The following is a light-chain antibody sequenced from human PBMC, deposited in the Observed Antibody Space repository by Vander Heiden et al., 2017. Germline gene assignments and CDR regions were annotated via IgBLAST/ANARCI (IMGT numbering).Light chain of an antibody. CDR2: AAS. CDR1: RSISSN. CDR3: QQSYCTTPLT. J-gene: IGKJ4*01. V-gene: IGKV1-39*01. Sequence: DLQMTQSPSSLSASVGDSATITCRARRSISSNLNWYQQKPGKAPKLLIYAASSLQSGVPSRFSGSGSGTDFTLTISSRQPEDVATYYCQQSYCTTPLTFGGGTKVEIK.